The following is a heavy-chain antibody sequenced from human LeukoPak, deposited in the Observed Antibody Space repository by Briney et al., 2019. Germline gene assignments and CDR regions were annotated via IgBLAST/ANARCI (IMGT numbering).Heavy chain of an antibody. CDR1: GGSIIGYD. CDR3: ARDLRKGSGWFHSLEI. CDR2: IYSTGIT. Sequence: SETLSLTYTVSGGSIIGYDCIWIRQPPGKGLEWIGYIYSTGITDYNPSLKSRVSISIDTSKNQFSLKVKSVTTADTAVYFCARDLRKGSGWFHSLEIWGQGALVTVSS. D-gene: IGHD6-19*01. V-gene: IGHV4-59*01. J-gene: IGHJ4*02.